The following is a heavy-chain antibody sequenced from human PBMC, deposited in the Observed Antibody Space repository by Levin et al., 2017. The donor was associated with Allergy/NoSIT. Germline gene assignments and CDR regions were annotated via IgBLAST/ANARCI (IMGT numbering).Heavy chain of an antibody. CDR1: GFMFSSYW. CDR3: AKARRLGAGVDL. Sequence: SCAASGFMFSSYWMHWVRQVPGKGPVWVARVNSDGSDVAYAESVRGRFAISRDNAKGTVFLDMNSLTADDTAVYYCAKARRLGAGVDLWGQGTLVTVSS. D-gene: IGHD1-26*01. CDR2: VNSDGSDV. V-gene: IGHV3-74*01. J-gene: IGHJ5*02.